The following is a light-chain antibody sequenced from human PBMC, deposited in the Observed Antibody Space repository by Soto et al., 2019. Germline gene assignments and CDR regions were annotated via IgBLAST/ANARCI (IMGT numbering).Light chain of an antibody. CDR3: QQYNSYSPNT. CDR2: DAS. V-gene: IGKV1-5*01. CDR1: QSISSW. Sequence: DIQMTQSPSTLSASVGDRVTITCRASQSISSWLAWYQQKPGKAPKLLIYDASSLESGVPSRFRGSGSGTEFTLTISSPQPDDFATYYCQQYNSYSPNTFGQGTKLEIK. J-gene: IGKJ2*01.